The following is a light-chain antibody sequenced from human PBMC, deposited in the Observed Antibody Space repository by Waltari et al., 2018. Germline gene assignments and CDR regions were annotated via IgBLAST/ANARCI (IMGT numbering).Light chain of an antibody. CDR3: QQYGSSPWT. CDR2: GAS. Sequence: EIVLTQSPGTLSLSPGERATLPCRASQSVSSSYLTWYQQKPGQAPRPLIYGASGRATGIPDRFSGSGSGTDFTLTISRLEPEDFAVYYCQQYGSSPWTFGQGTKVEIK. J-gene: IGKJ1*01. V-gene: IGKV3-20*01. CDR1: QSVSSSY.